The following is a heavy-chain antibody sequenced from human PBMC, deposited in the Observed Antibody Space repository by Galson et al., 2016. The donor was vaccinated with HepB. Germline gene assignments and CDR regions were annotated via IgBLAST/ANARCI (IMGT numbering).Heavy chain of an antibody. J-gene: IGHJ4*02. D-gene: IGHD6-19*01. V-gene: IGHV3-13*01. CDR1: GFAISEYD. Sequence: SLRLSCAASGFAISEYDIHWVRQAAGKGLEWVSAMDILGDGYYSDSVKGRFTISRENAKSSLYLHMNSLRAEDTALYYCAVIAVAGGTSDYWGQGTLVTVSS. CDR2: MDILGDG. CDR3: AVIAVAGGTSDY.